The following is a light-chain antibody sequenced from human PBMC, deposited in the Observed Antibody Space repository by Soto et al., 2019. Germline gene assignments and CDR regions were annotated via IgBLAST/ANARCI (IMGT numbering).Light chain of an antibody. CDR2: DVT. V-gene: IGLV2-14*03. J-gene: IGLJ3*02. Sequence: QSALTQPASVSGSPGQSITISGTGSSGDVGHYNYASWYQQHPGKPPNHIIYDVTTRPSVFSNRVSGSKSGNRDSVISSGLEAEDVADDYCSCYTTGSIWVFGGGTKLTVL. CDR3: SCYTTGSIWV. CDR1: SGDVGHYNY.